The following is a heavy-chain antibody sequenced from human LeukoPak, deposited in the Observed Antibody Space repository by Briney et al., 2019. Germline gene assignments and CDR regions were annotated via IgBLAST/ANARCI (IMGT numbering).Heavy chain of an antibody. D-gene: IGHD1-14*01. J-gene: IGHJ4*02. CDR3: ARGSRPVGFDY. CDR1: GGSISSSSYY. Sequence: SETLSLTCTVSGGSISSSSYYWGWIRQPPGKGLEWIGSIYYSGSTYYNPSLKSRVTISVDTSKNQFSLKLSSVTAADTAVYYCARGSRPVGFDYWGQGTLVTVSS. CDR2: IYYSGST. V-gene: IGHV4-39*07.